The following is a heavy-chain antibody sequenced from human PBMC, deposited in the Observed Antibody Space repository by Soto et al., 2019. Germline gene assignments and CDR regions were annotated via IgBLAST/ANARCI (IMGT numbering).Heavy chain of an antibody. CDR3: ARDRSSSSWYEKSWFDP. CDR1: RVTFSSYA. Sequence: SVKVSCKASRVTFSSYAISCVLHAPGQGLEWMGGIIPIFGTANYAQKFQGRVTITADKSTSTAYMELSSLRSEDTAVYYCARDRSSSSWYEKSWFDPWGQGTLVTVS. V-gene: IGHV1-69*06. D-gene: IGHD6-13*01. CDR2: IIPIFGTA. J-gene: IGHJ5*02.